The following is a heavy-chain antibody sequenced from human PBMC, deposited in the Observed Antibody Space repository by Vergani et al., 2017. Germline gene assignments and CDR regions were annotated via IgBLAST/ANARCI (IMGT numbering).Heavy chain of an antibody. CDR1: GFTFSTYS. CDR2: ISTSSSTI. Sequence: EVQLVESGGGLVQPGGSLRLSCAASGFTFSTYSMNWVRQAPGKGLDWVSYISTSSSTIYYADSVKGRFTISRDNAKNSLFLQMNSLRAEDTAVYYCAXDFAPTADTGSTFWGQGTLFTVSS. J-gene: IGHJ4*02. V-gene: IGHV3-48*01. CDR3: AXDFAPTADTGSTF. D-gene: IGHD1-26*01.